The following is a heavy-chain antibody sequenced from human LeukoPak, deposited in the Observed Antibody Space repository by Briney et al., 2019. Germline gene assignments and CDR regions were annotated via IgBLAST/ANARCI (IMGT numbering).Heavy chain of an antibody. D-gene: IGHD3-10*01. CDR3: ARDQKGYYGSGSYYNSPPPAGMDV. V-gene: IGHV1-18*01. CDR1: GYTFTSYG. Sequence: GASVKVSCKAFGYTFTSYGISWVRQAPGQGLEWMGWISAYNGNTNYAQKLQGRVTMTTDTSTSTAYMELRSLRSDDTAVYYCARDQKGYYGSGSYYNSPPPAGMDVWGQGTTVTVSS. J-gene: IGHJ6*02. CDR2: ISAYNGNT.